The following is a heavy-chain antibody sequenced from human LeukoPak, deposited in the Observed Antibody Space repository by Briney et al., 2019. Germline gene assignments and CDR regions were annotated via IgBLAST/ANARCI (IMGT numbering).Heavy chain of an antibody. CDR2: IYTSGGT. CDR3: ARTYYYGSGSFKFAY. CDR1: GGSIRSCY. J-gene: IGHJ4*02. D-gene: IGHD3-10*01. Sequence: PSESLSLTCTVWGGSIRSCYWRWIRQPAGKGLEWIGRIYTSGGTNYNPSLKGRVTMSVDTSKHQFSLQLSSVTAADTAVYYCARTYYYGSGSFKFAYWGQGTLVTVSS. V-gene: IGHV4-4*07.